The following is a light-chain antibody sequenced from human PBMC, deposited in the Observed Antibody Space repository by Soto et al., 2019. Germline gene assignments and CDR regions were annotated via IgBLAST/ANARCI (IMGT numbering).Light chain of an antibody. CDR1: SSDVGSYNL. J-gene: IGLJ2*01. V-gene: IGLV2-23*01. CDR2: EGS. Sequence: QSALTQPASVSGSPGQSITISCTGTSSDVGSYNLVSWYQQHPGKAPKLMIYEGSKRPSGVSNRFSGSKSGNTASLTISGLQAEDEADYYCGSYAQGVFGGGTKLTVL. CDR3: GSYAQGV.